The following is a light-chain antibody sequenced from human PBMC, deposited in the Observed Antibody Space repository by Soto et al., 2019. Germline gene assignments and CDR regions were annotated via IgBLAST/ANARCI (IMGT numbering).Light chain of an antibody. CDR2: FDD. J-gene: IGLJ2*01. CDR3: SAWDDNLNVVL. Sequence: QPVLTQPPSVSEAPRQRVTISCSGSNSNIGNNAVNWYQQVPGKAPKLLIYFDDLLSSGVSDRFSGSKSGTSASLVISGLQSEDEADYYCSAWDDNLNVVLFGGGTKLTVL. V-gene: IGLV1-36*01. CDR1: NSNIGNNA.